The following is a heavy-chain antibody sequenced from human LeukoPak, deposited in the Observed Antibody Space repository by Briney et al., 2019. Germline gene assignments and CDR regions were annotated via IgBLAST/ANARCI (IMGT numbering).Heavy chain of an antibody. V-gene: IGHV4-59*01. CDR1: GGSISSYY. D-gene: IGHD3-16*02. CDR2: IYYSGST. CDR3: AGGENMITFGGVIAAFDY. Sequence: SETLSLTCTVSGGSISSYYRSWIRQPPGKGLEWIGYIYYSGSTNYNPSLKSRVTISVDTSKNQFSLKLSSVTAADTAVYYCAGGENMITFGGVIAAFDYWGQGTLVTVSS. J-gene: IGHJ4*02.